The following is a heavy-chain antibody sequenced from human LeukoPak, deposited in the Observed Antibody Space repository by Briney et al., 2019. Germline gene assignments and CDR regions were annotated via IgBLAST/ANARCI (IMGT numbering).Heavy chain of an antibody. CDR3: ARGTFYGSGSYWHY. Sequence: ASVKVSCKASGYTFTSYDINWVRQATGRGLEWMGWMNPNSGNTGYAQKFQGRVTMTRNTSISTAYMELSSLRSEDTAVYYCARGTFYGSGSYWHYWGQGTLVTVSS. D-gene: IGHD3-10*01. CDR1: GYTFTSYD. V-gene: IGHV1-8*01. J-gene: IGHJ4*02. CDR2: MNPNSGNT.